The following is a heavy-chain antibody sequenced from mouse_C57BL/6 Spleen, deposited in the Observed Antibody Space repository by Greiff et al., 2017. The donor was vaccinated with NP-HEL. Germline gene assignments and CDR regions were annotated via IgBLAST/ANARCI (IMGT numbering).Heavy chain of an antibody. CDR3: TRYYGSSPWFAY. CDR2: FDPENGDT. CDR1: GFNIKDDY. J-gene: IGHJ3*01. Sequence: VQLKQSGAELVRPGASVKLSCTASGFNIKDDYMHWVKQRPEQGLEWIGWFDPENGDTEYASKFQGKATITADTSSNTAYLQLSSLTSQDTAVYYCTRYYGSSPWFAYWGQGTLVTVSA. D-gene: IGHD1-1*01. V-gene: IGHV14-4*01.